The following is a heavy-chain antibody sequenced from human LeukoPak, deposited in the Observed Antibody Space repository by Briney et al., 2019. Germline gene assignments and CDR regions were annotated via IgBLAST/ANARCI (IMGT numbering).Heavy chain of an antibody. D-gene: IGHD4-11*01. CDR1: GYSISSGYY. CDR2: IYHSGST. J-gene: IGHJ5*02. Sequence: PSETLSLTCTVSGYSISSGYYWGWIRQPPGKGLEWIGSIYHSGSTYYNPSLKSRVTISVDTSKNQFSLELSSVTAADTAVYYCARGPLYSKDPTPWGQGTLVTVSS. V-gene: IGHV4-38-2*02. CDR3: ARGPLYSKDPTP.